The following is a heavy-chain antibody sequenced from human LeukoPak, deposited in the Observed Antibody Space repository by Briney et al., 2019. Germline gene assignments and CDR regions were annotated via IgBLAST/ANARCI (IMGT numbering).Heavy chain of an antibody. V-gene: IGHV3-74*01. J-gene: IGHJ4*02. Sequence: GGSLRLSCAASGFTFSSYCMHWVRQAPGKGLVWVSRINSDGSSTAYADSVKGRFTISRDNSKNTLYLQMNSLRTEDTAVYSCARGGDGYSEIDCWGQGTLFTVSS. D-gene: IGHD5-24*01. CDR3: ARGGDGYSEIDC. CDR2: INSDGSST. CDR1: GFTFSSYC.